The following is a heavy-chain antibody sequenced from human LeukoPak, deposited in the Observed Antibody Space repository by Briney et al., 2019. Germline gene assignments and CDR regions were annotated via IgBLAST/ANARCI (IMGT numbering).Heavy chain of an antibody. CDR3: ARAVIIMIVVVNGGTKREYGMDV. V-gene: IGHV3-30-3*01. CDR1: GVTSRNSW. J-gene: IGHJ6*02. CDR2: ISYDGSNK. Sequence: GGSLRLSCVASGVTSRNSWMHWVRQAPGKGLEWVAVISYDGSNKYYADSVKGRFTISRDNSKNTLYLQMNSLRAEDTAVYYCARAVIIMIVVVNGGTKREYGMDVWGQGTTVTVSS. D-gene: IGHD3-22*01.